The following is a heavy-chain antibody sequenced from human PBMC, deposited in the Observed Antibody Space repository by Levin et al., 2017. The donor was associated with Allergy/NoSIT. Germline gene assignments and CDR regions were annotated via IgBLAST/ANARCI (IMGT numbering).Heavy chain of an antibody. CDR3: AKKGDNSGSYYLNHHFDC. D-gene: IGHD3-22*01. V-gene: IGHV3-30*18. CDR2: ISDDGSTK. J-gene: IGHJ4*02. Sequence: GGSLRLSCAASGFTFSNYDMHWVRQAPGKGLEWAAVISDDGSTKYYGDSMKGRFTISRDNSKNTLYLQMNSLSAEDTAVYFCAKKGDNSGSYYLNHHFDCWGQGTLVTVSS. CDR1: GFTFSNYD.